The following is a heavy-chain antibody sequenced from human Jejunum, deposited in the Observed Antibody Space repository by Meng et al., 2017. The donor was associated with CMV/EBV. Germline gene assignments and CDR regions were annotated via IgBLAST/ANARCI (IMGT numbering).Heavy chain of an antibody. D-gene: IGHD4-17*01. CDR1: GGSISSNNW. CDR2: IYDSGST. CDR3: ANSYGVRFDP. J-gene: IGHJ5*02. V-gene: IGHV4-4*02. Sequence: QVQLQESGPGLVRPSGTLSLTCAVSGGSISSNNWWSWVRQPPGKGLEWIGEIYDSGSTNYNPSLKSRATISVDKSKNQFSLKLNSVTAADTAVYYCANSYGVRFDPWGPGTLVTVSS.